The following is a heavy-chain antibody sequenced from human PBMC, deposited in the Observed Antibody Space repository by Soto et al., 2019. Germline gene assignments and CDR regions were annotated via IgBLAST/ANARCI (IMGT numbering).Heavy chain of an antibody. V-gene: IGHV4-34*01. CDR1: GESFSGYY. J-gene: IGHJ6*03. D-gene: IGHD3-3*01. Sequence: QVQLQQRGAGLLKPSETLSLTCVVDGESFSGYYWTWIRQPPGKGLEWIGEINDSGSTNHQPSLKSRVTMSIDTSKNQFSLNLRSVTAADTGVYYCAKGGRFPEARYYFLDVWGNGTTVTVSS. CDR2: INDSGST. CDR3: AKGGRFPEARYYFLDV.